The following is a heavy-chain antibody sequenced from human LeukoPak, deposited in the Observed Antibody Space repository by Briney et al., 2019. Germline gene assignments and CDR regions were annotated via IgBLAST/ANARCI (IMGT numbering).Heavy chain of an antibody. CDR1: GYTLTELS. Sequence: ASVKVSCKVSGYTLTELSMHWVRQAPGKGLEWMGWINPNSGGTNYAQKFQGRVTMTRDKSIRTAYMELSSLRSEDTAVYYCARAPQWFGESKYYMDVWGKGTTVTISS. J-gene: IGHJ6*03. V-gene: IGHV1-2*02. D-gene: IGHD3-10*01. CDR3: ARAPQWFGESKYYMDV. CDR2: INPNSGGT.